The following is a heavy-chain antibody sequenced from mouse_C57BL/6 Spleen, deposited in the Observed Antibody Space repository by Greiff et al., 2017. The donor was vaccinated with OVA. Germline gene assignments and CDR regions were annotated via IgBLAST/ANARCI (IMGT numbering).Heavy chain of an antibody. CDR2: ISSGSSTI. Sequence: EVHLVESGGGLVKPGGSLKLSCAASGFTFSDYGMHWVRQAPEKGLEWVAYISSGSSTIYYADTVKGRFTISRDNAKNTLFLQMTSLRSEDTAMYYCARRGTTVVATRDYAMDYWGQGTSVTVSS. V-gene: IGHV5-17*01. CDR1: GFTFSDYG. D-gene: IGHD1-1*01. CDR3: ARRGTTVVATRDYAMDY. J-gene: IGHJ4*01.